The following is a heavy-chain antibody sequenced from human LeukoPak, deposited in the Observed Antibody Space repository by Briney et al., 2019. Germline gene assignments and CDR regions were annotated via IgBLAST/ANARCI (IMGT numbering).Heavy chain of an antibody. Sequence: GESLKISCKGSGYSFTSYWIGWVRQMPGKGLEWMGIIYPGDSDTRYSPSFQGQVTISADKSISTAYLQWSSLKASDTAMYYCARQARYNWKGGGHYYYYYYMDVWGKGTTVTVSS. J-gene: IGHJ6*03. V-gene: IGHV5-51*01. CDR2: IYPGDSDT. D-gene: IGHD1-1*01. CDR3: ARQARYNWKGGGHYYYYYYMDV. CDR1: GYSFTSYW.